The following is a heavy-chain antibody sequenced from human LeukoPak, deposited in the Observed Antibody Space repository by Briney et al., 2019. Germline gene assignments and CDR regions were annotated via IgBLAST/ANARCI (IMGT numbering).Heavy chain of an antibody. J-gene: IGHJ4*02. D-gene: IGHD6-13*01. CDR1: GFTFSSYE. CDR3: ARDSPGIAAAGLYYFDY. CDR2: ISSSGSTI. Sequence: GGSLRLSCAASGFTFSSYEMNWVRQAPGKGLEWVSYISSSGSTIYYADSVKGRFTISRDNAKNSLYLQMNSLRAEDTAVYYCARDSPGIAAAGLYYFDYWGQGTLVTDSS. V-gene: IGHV3-48*03.